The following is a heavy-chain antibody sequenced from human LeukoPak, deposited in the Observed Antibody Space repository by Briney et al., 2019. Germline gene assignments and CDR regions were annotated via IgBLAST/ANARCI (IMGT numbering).Heavy chain of an antibody. CDR3: TRGQGLYY. J-gene: IGHJ4*02. Sequence: GRSLRLSCAAPGFTFSDSTMSWYRQAPGKGLEWVGFIRRKVYGGTAEYAASVKGRFTISRDDSKSIAYLQMDSLKIEDSAVYYCTRGQGLYYWGQGTLVIVSS. D-gene: IGHD3/OR15-3a*01. CDR2: IRRKVYGGTA. V-gene: IGHV3-49*03. CDR1: GFTFSDST.